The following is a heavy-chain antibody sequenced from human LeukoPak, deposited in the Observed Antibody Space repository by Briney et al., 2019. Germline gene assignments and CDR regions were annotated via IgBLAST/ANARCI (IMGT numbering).Heavy chain of an antibody. CDR1: GFTFSSYW. D-gene: IGHD6-13*01. CDR3: ASQRYSSRGNY. V-gene: IGHV3-74*01. J-gene: IGHJ4*02. CDR2: INSDGSST. Sequence: GGSLRLSCAASGFTFSSYWMHWVRQAPGKGLVWVSRINSDGSSTSYADSVKGRFTISRDNAKNTLYLQMNSPRAEDTAVYYCASQRYSSRGNYWGQGTLVTVSS.